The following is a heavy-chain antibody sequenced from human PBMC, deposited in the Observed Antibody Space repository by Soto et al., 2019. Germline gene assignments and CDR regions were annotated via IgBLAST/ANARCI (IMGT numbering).Heavy chain of an antibody. V-gene: IGHV4-61*01. J-gene: IGHJ5*02. CDR1: GGSVSSGSYY. Sequence: LSLTCTVSGGSVSSGSYYWSWIRQPPGKGLEWIGYIYYSGSTNYNPSLKSRVTISVDTSKNQFSLKLSSVTAADTAVYYCARGVYYGVNWFDPWGQGTLVTVSS. CDR2: IYYSGST. D-gene: IGHD4-17*01. CDR3: ARGVYYGVNWFDP.